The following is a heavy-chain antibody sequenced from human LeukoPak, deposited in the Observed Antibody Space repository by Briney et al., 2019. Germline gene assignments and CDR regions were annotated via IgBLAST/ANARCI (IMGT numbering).Heavy chain of an antibody. CDR1: GGSFSGYY. J-gene: IGHJ4*02. CDR2: IYYSGST. V-gene: IGHV4-59*01. D-gene: IGHD3-22*01. CDR3: ARVKRGKSYYYDSSGYYFDY. Sequence: SETLSLTCAVYGGSFSGYYWSWIRQPPGKGLEWIGYIYYSGSTNYNPSLKSRVTISVDTSKNQFSLKLSSVTAADTAVYYCARVKRGKSYYYDSSGYYFDYWGQGTLVTVSS.